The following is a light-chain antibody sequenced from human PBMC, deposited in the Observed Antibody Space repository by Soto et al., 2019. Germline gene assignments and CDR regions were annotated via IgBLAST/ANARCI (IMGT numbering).Light chain of an antibody. CDR2: GAS. CDR3: QQYGSLSWT. V-gene: IGKV3-20*01. Sequence: DIVLTQSPGTLSLSPGERATLSCRASQSVSSNYLAWYQQKPGQAPRLLIHGASTRATGVPDRFSGSGSGTDLTITISRLEPEDCEVYHCQQYGSLSWTFGQGTKVDIK. J-gene: IGKJ1*01. CDR1: QSVSSNY.